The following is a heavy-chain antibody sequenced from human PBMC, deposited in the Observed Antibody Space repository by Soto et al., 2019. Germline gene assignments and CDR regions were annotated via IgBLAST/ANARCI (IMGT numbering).Heavy chain of an antibody. D-gene: IGHD3-3*01. CDR3: AKPLWGGSKDHY. CDR1: GFTFSNFA. V-gene: IGHV3-23*01. J-gene: IGHJ4*02. CDR2: VSNGGDTT. Sequence: EVQLLESGGGLVQPGGSLRLSCAASGFTFSNFALSWVRQAPGKGLEWVSAVSNGGDTTFYADSVKGRFTISRDNSKNALYLQMNNLRAEVTAIYYCAKPLWGGSKDHYWGQGTLVTVSS.